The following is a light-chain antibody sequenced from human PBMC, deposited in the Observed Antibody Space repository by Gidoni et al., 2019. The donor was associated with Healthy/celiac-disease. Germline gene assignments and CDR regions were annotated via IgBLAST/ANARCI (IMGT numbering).Light chain of an antibody. CDR1: QSVLYSSNNKNY. V-gene: IGKV4-1*01. Sequence: DIVMTQSPDSLAVSLGARATINCKSSQSVLYSSNNKNYLAWYQQKPGQPPKLLIYWASTRESGVPDRVRGSGSGTDFTLPISSLQAEDVAVYYCQQYYSTPLTFGGGTKVEIK. CDR2: WAS. J-gene: IGKJ4*01. CDR3: QQYYSTPLT.